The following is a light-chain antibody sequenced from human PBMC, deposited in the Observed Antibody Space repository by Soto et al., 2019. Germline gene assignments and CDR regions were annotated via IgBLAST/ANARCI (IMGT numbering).Light chain of an antibody. CDR3: QPYYRSRT. V-gene: IGKV4-1*01. Sequence: DIVMTQSPDSLAVSLGERATINCKSSQSVLYSSNNKNYLAWYQQKPGQPPKLLIYWASTRESGVPDRFTGSGSGTDLTLTISSLQAEDVPVYYCQPYYRSRTFGQGTKVEIK. CDR1: QSVLYSSNNKNY. CDR2: WAS. J-gene: IGKJ1*01.